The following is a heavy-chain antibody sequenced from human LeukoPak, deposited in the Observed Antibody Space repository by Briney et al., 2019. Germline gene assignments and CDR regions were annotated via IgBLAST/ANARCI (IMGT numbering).Heavy chain of an antibody. D-gene: IGHD1-26*01. J-gene: IGHJ4*02. CDR2: IYYSGST. V-gene: IGHV4-59*01. CDR3: ARVREEGYSGSYYFDY. Sequence: PSETLSLTCTVSGDSISSYYWSWIRQPPGKGLEWIGYIYYSGSTNYNPSLKSRVTISVDTSKNQFSLKLSSVTAADTAVYYCARVREEGYSGSYYFDYWGQGTLVTVSS. CDR1: GDSISSYY.